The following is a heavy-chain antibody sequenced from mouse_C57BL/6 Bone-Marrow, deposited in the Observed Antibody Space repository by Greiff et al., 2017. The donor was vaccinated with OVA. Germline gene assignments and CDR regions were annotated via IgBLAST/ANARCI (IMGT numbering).Heavy chain of an antibody. CDR2: LYPGDGDT. CDR3: ARSGGLRRCAY. D-gene: IGHD2-4*01. CDR1: GYAFSSYW. J-gene: IGHJ3*01. V-gene: IGHV1-80*01. Sequence: LEESGAELVKPGASVKISCKASGYAFSSYWMNWVKQRPGKGLEWIGQLYPGDGDTNYNGKFKGKATLTADKSASTAYMQRSSLTSEDSAVYFCARSGGLRRCAYWGQGTLVTVSA.